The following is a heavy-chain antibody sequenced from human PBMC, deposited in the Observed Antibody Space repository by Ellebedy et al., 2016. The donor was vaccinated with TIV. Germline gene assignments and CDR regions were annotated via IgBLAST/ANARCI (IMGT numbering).Heavy chain of an antibody. CDR3: ARGMTNHYFDY. Sequence: PGGSLRLSCAASAFTFSSYGLHWVLQAPGKGLEWVSIISFDGSNEVYADSVKGRLTISRDNSKNTLSLQLNSLRADDTAVYYCARGMTNHYFDYWGQGTLFTVSS. V-gene: IGHV3-30*03. CDR2: ISFDGSNE. D-gene: IGHD4-11*01. J-gene: IGHJ4*02. CDR1: AFTFSSYG.